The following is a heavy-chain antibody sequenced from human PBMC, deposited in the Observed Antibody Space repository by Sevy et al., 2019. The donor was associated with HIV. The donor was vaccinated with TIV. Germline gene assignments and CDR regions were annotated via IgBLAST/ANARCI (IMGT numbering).Heavy chain of an antibody. V-gene: IGHV4-59*08. CDR1: GGSISSSY. J-gene: IGHJ4*01. D-gene: IGHD4-17*01. CDR3: ARHGAYGDYVPNDPPLDY. Sequence: SETLSLTCTVTGGSISSSYWSWIRQPPGKGLEWIGICFESGSTNYNPSLKSRVTISFDTSKSHYSLNLNSVTAADTAVYYCARHGAYGDYVPNDPPLDYWGRGILVTVSS. CDR2: CFESGST.